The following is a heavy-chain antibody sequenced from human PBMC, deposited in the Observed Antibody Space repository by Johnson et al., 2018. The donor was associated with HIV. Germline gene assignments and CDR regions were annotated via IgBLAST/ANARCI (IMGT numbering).Heavy chain of an antibody. CDR3: ARDRGIAVAGTGAFDI. CDR1: GFTFSSYA. J-gene: IGHJ3*02. D-gene: IGHD6-19*01. V-gene: IGHV3-23*04. CDR2: ISGSGGST. Sequence: VQLVESGGGLVQPGGSMRLSCAASGFTFSSYAMSWVRQAPGKGLEWVSAISGSGGSTYYADSVKGRFTISRDNAKNSLYLQMNSLRAEDTAVYYCARDRGIAVAGTGAFDIWGQGTMVTVSS.